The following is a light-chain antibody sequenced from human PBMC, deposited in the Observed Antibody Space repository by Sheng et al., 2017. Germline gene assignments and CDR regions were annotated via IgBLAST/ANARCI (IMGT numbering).Light chain of an antibody. CDR2: LGS. CDR1: QSLLHSNGYKY. CDR3: MQALQTPRT. J-gene: IGKJ2*02. Sequence: DIVMTQSPLSLPVTPGEPASISCRSSQSLLHSNGYKYLDWYLQKPGQSPQLLIYLGSNRASGVPDRFSGSGSGTDFTLKISRVEAGDVGVYYCMQALQTPRTFGQGTKLEI. V-gene: IGKV2-28*01.